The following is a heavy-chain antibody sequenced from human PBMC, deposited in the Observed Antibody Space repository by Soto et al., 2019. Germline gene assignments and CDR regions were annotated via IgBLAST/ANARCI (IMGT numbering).Heavy chain of an antibody. D-gene: IGHD5-12*01. CDR1: GYTFTSYG. V-gene: IGHV1-18*01. CDR2: ISAYNGNT. J-gene: IGHJ4*02. Sequence: QVQLVQSGAEVKKPGASVKVSCKASGYTFTSYGISWVRQATGQGLECMGWISAYNGNTNYAQKLQGRVTMTTDTSTSTAYMELRSLRSDDTAVYYCARDREYSGYANPPTFDYWGQGTLVTVSS. CDR3: ARDREYSGYANPPTFDY.